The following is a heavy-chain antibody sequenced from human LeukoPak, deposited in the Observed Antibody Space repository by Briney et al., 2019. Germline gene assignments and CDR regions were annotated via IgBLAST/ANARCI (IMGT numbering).Heavy chain of an antibody. D-gene: IGHD2-2*01. J-gene: IGHJ3*02. CDR3: ARVPCSSTSCYRRLAFDI. Sequence: SETLSLTCTVSGGSISSYYWSWIRQPPGKGLEWIGYIYYSGSTNYNPSLKSRVTISVDTSKNQFSLKPSSATAADTAVYYCARVPCSSTSCYRRLAFDIWGQGTMVTVSS. CDR1: GGSISSYY. CDR2: IYYSGST. V-gene: IGHV4-59*01.